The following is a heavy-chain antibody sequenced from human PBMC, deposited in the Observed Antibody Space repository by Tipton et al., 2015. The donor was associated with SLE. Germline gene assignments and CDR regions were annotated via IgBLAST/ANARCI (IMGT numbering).Heavy chain of an antibody. J-gene: IGHJ4*02. D-gene: IGHD3-10*01. CDR2: ISYDGSNK. CDR1: GFTFSSYG. V-gene: IGHV3-30*18. CDR3: AKNYGSGSYYPIDY. Sequence: SLRLSCAASGFTFSSYGMHWVRQAPGKGLEWVAVISYDGSNKYYADSVKGRFTISRDNSKNTLYLQMNSLRAEDTAVYYCAKNYGSGSYYPIDYWGQGTLVTVSS.